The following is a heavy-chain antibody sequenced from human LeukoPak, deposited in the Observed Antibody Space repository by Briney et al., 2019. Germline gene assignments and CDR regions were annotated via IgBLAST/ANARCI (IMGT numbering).Heavy chain of an antibody. V-gene: IGHV3-23*01. CDR2: ISGSGDST. CDR3: ARDTHYGGNSDYFDY. Sequence: GGSLRLSCAASGFTFSNYVMSWVRQAPGKGLEWVSGISGSGDSTYYADSVKGRFTISRDNSKNTLYLLMNSLRAEDTAVYYCARDTHYGGNSDYFDYWGQGTLVTVSS. CDR1: GFTFSNYV. J-gene: IGHJ4*02. D-gene: IGHD4-23*01.